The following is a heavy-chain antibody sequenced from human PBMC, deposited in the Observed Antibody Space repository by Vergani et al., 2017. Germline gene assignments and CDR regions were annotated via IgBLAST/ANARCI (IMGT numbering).Heavy chain of an antibody. Sequence: QVQLQQWGAGLLTPSETLSLTCAVHGGSFSGYYWSWIRQPPGKGLEWIGEINHSGSTNYNTSLKSRVTIAVDTSKNRFSLKLSSVTAADTAVYYCARRATYYYDSRGYYRSALGAFDIWGQGTMVTVSS. CDR1: GGSFSGYY. CDR2: INHSGST. V-gene: IGHV4-34*01. D-gene: IGHD3-22*01. J-gene: IGHJ3*02. CDR3: ARRATYYYDSRGYYRSALGAFDI.